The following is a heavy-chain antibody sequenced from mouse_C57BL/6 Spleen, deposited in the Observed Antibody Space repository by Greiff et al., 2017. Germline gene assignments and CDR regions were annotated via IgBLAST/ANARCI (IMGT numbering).Heavy chain of an antibody. Sequence: QVQLQQPGAELVRPGSSVKLSCKASGYTFTSYWMHWVKQRPIQGLEWIGNIDPSDSETHYNQKFKDKATLTVDKSSSTAYMQLSSLTSEDSAVYYCARWHYGSSSYYFDYWGQGTTLTVSS. J-gene: IGHJ2*01. CDR3: ARWHYGSSSYYFDY. D-gene: IGHD1-1*01. CDR1: GYTFTSYW. CDR2: IDPSDSET. V-gene: IGHV1-52*01.